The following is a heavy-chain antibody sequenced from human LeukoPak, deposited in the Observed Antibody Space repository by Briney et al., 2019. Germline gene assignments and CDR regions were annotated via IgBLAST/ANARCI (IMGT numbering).Heavy chain of an antibody. Sequence: ASVKVSCKTSGYTFRIYSIGWVRQAPGQGPEWMGWISPYNGYTKYAQRVQGRLTLSTDTSTSIAYMELRSLTSDDTAVYYCARRGRYCSSSSCYHDAFDVWGQGTMVTVSS. J-gene: IGHJ3*01. D-gene: IGHD2-2*01. CDR1: GYTFRIYS. CDR2: ISPYNGYT. CDR3: ARRGRYCSSSSCYHDAFDV. V-gene: IGHV1-18*04.